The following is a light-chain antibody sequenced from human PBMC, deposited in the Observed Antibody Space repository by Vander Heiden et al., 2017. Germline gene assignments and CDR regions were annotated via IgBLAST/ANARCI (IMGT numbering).Light chain of an antibody. CDR1: QAIRND. V-gene: IGKV1-17*01. J-gene: IGKJ2*01. Sequence: DIQMTQFPSSLSASVGDRVTITCRASQAIRNDLAWYQQKPGKAPKRLIIAASNLQRGVPLRFSGSGYGTEFTLTVTSLQPEDFATYYCLQYNNYPYTFGQGTKLEIK. CDR3: LQYNNYPYT. CDR2: AAS.